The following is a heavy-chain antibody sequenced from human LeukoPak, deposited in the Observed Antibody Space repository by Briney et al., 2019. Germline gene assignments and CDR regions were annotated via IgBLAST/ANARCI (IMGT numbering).Heavy chain of an antibody. CDR3: ARVNDMVRGVIAFDI. Sequence: PSETLSLTCPVSGGTISSYYWRWLRQPPGKGLAGIGLIYYSGSTNYNPSLKSRVTISVDTSKNQFSLKLSSVTAADTAVYYCARVNDMVRGVIAFDIWGQGTMVTVSS. CDR2: IYYSGST. CDR1: GGTISSYY. D-gene: IGHD3-10*01. J-gene: IGHJ3*02. V-gene: IGHV4-59*01.